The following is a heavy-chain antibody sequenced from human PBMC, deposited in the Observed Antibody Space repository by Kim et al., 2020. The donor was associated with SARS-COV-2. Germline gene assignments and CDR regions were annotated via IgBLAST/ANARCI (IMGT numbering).Heavy chain of an antibody. CDR2: IWYDGSNK. CDR3: AREEYSSGWGVEYFQH. Sequence: GGSLRLSCAASGFTFSSYGMHWVRQAPGKGLEWVAVIWYDGSNKYYADSVKGRFTISRDNSKNTLYLQMNSLRAEDTAVYYCAREEYSSGWGVEYFQHWGQGTLVTVSS. CDR1: GFTFSSYG. V-gene: IGHV3-33*08. D-gene: IGHD6-19*01. J-gene: IGHJ1*01.